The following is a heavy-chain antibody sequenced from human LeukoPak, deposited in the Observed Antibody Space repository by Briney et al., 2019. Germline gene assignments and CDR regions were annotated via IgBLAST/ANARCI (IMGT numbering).Heavy chain of an antibody. J-gene: IGHJ3*02. CDR1: GFSFSDY. CDR3: ARRDWISGAVRAVDI. Sequence: GGSLRLSCVGSGFSFSDYMSWIRQAPGKGLEWVSYISNDGVDKYYVDSVRGRFTVSRDNAKKSMYLRMSGLRADDTAVYYCARRDWISGAVRAVDIWGQGTMVTVSS. V-gene: IGHV3-11*04. CDR2: ISNDGVDK. D-gene: IGHD3-3*01.